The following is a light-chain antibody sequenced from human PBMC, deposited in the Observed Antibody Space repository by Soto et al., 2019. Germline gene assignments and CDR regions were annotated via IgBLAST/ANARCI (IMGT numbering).Light chain of an antibody. V-gene: IGLV2-11*01. CDR1: SSDVGDYSY. J-gene: IGLJ1*01. CDR2: DVD. Sequence: QAVVTQPRSVSGSPGQSVTISCTGTSSDVGDYSYVSWYQQHPGRAPKLIIYDVDKRPSGVPDRFSASKSDNTASLTISGLQPEDEAEYHCCSYSGTSTFFFGGGTKLTVL. CDR3: CSYSGTSTFF.